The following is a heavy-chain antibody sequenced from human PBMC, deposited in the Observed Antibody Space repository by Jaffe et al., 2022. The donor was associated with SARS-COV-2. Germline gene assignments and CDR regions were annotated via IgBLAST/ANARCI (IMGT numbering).Heavy chain of an antibody. V-gene: IGHV3-30*18. Sequence: QVQLVESGGGVVQPGRSLRLSCAASGFTFSSYGMHWVRQAPGKGLEWVAVISYDGSNKYYADSVKGRFTISRDNSKNTLYLQMNSLRAEDTAVYYCAKDQIFGAYGAFDIWGQGTMVTVSS. J-gene: IGHJ3*02. CDR3: AKDQIFGAYGAFDI. CDR1: GFTFSSYG. CDR2: ISYDGSNK. D-gene: IGHD3-3*01.